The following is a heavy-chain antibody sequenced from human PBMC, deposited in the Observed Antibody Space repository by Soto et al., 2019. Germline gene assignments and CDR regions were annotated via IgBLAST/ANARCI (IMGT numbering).Heavy chain of an antibody. CDR1: GGSISSGGHS. D-gene: IGHD4-17*01. CDR2: IYHSGST. J-gene: IGHJ4*02. V-gene: IGHV4-30-2*01. CDR3: ARREVTTDYYFDY. Sequence: QLQLQESGSGLVKPSQTLSLTCAVSGGSISSGGHSWSWIRQPPRKGLEWIGYIYHSGSTYYNPSLKSRVTISVDRSKNQFSLKLSSVTAADTAVYYCARREVTTDYYFDYWGQGTLVTVSS.